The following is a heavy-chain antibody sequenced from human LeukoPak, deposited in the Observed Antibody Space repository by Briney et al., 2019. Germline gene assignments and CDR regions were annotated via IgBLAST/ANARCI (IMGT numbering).Heavy chain of an antibody. V-gene: IGHV3-23*01. D-gene: IGHD3-3*01. Sequence: GGSLRLSFAGSGINFSSYAMGLVPQGPGEGVEWVSAYSGHGCRRYYGEPGKGRLNISRYNSKNTMYLQMNSLRAEDTAVYYCAKDCCTFGGYYVDYWGQGTLVTVSS. CDR1: GINFSSYA. CDR3: AKDCCTFGGYYVDY. CDR2: YSGHGCRR. J-gene: IGHJ4*02.